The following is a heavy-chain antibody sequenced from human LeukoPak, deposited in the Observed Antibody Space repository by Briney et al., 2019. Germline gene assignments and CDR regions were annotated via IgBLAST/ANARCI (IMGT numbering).Heavy chain of an antibody. CDR2: IYSGTI. V-gene: IGHV3-53*01. D-gene: IGHD4/OR15-4a*01. CDR1: GFTVSSNS. Sequence: GGSLRLSCTVSGFTVSSNSMSWVRQAPGKGLEWVSFIYSGTIHYSDSVKGRFTISRDNSKNTLYLQMNSLRAEDTAVYYCARRAGAYSHPYDYWGQGTLVTVS. J-gene: IGHJ4*02. CDR3: ARRAGAYSHPYDY.